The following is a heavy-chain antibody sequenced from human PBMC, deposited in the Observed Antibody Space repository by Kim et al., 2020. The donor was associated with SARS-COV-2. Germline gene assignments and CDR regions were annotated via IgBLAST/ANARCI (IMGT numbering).Heavy chain of an antibody. J-gene: IGHJ4*01. CDR1: GYSIGSGYY. D-gene: IGHD3-22*01. Sequence: SETLSLTCSVAGYSIGSGYYWCWIRQTPGKGLWWSGNVDRGGTTYYSPSLKTQVTISIDTSKKQFSLNLNSMTAADAAVYDCARVGGGFHDSGGHGPTMFDYWGQGTLVIVSS. CDR2: VDRGGTT. V-gene: IGHV4-38-2*02. CDR3: ARVGGGFHDSGGHGPTMFDY.